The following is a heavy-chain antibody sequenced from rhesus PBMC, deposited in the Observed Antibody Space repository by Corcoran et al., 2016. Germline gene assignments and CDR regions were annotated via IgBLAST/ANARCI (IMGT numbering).Heavy chain of an antibody. J-gene: IGHJ6*01. CDR3: ARSAAAGTGRYYYGLDS. D-gene: IGHD6-25*01. Sequence: QVQLQQWGEGLVKPSETLSLTCAVYGGSISGYYYWSWIRQPPGKGLEWIGYIYGNSGSTNYNPSLNNRGTISKDPSKNQFSLKVRSVTAADTAVYYCARSAAAGTGRYYYGLDSWGQGVVVTVSS. CDR1: GGSISGYYY. V-gene: IGHV4-73*01. CDR2: IYGNSGST.